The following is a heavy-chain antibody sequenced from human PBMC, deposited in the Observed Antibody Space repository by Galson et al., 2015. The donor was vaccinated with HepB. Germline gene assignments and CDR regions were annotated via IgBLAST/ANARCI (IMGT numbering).Heavy chain of an antibody. V-gene: IGHV1-18*01. J-gene: IGHJ6*02. CDR2: ISAYNGNT. CDR3: ARGGSCSSTSCAYYYYYGMDV. D-gene: IGHD2-2*01. Sequence: SVKVSCKASGYTFTSYGISWVRQAPGQGLEWMGWISAYNGNTNYAQKLQGRVTMTTDTSTSTAYMELRSLRSDDTAVYYCARGGSCSSTSCAYYYYYGMDVWGQGTTVTVSS. CDR1: GYTFTSYG.